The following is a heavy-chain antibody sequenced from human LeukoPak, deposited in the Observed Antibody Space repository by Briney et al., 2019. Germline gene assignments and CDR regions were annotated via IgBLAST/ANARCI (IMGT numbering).Heavy chain of an antibody. D-gene: IGHD3-10*01. CDR3: ARDLQRITMVRGVTGYY. V-gene: IGHV1-18*01. CDR1: GYTFTSYG. Sequence: ASVKVSCKASGYTFTSYGISWVRQAPGQGLEWMGWISAYNGNTNYAQKLQGRVTMTTDTSTSTAYMELRSLRSDDTAVYYCARDLQRITMVRGVTGYYWGQGTLVTVSS. CDR2: ISAYNGNT. J-gene: IGHJ4*02.